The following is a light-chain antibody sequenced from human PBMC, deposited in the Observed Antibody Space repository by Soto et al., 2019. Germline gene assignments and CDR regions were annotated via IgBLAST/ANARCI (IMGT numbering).Light chain of an antibody. CDR1: QSVSNN. CDR2: QAS. Sequence: EIVMTQSPATLSVSPGERVTLSCRASQSVSNNLAWFQQKPGQAPRLLIYQASTRATGIPATFSGSGSGTEFTLTISSLQSEDFAVYYCQQYNDRPGTFGQGTKVEIK. V-gene: IGKV3-15*01. J-gene: IGKJ1*01. CDR3: QQYNDRPGT.